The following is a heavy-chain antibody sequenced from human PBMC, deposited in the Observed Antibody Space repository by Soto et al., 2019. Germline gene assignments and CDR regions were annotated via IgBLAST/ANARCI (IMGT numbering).Heavy chain of an antibody. CDR1: GYTFSNYG. D-gene: IGHD6-13*01. V-gene: IGHV1-18*04. Sequence: ASVKVSCKASGYTFSNYGISWVRQAPGQGLEWMGWISANNGITNYAQKVQGRVTMTTDTSTSTAYMELRSLRSDDTAVYYCARDLIAAAGNDYWGQGTLVPVSS. J-gene: IGHJ4*02. CDR3: ARDLIAAAGNDY. CDR2: ISANNGIT.